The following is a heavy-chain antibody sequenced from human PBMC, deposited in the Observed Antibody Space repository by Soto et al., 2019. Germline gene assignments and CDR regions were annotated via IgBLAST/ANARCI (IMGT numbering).Heavy chain of an antibody. CDR1: GFIFSDYE. J-gene: IGHJ5*02. CDR2: ISISGTII. CDR3: ATECGFDWFYP. V-gene: IGHV3-48*03. Sequence: EVQLVESGGGLIKPGGSLRLSCAGSGFIFSDYEMNWVRQVPGKGLEWISYISISGTIIHYADSVKGRFTISRDNAKNSVYLKMNSVRVEDTAIYYGATECGFDWFYPWCELTLGTVSS.